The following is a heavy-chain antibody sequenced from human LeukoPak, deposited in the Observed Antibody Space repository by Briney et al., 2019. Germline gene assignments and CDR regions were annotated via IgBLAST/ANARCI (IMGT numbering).Heavy chain of an antibody. V-gene: IGHV1-2*02. D-gene: IGHD2-2*02. CDR2: INPNSGGT. J-gene: IGHJ4*02. CDR3: ARDVGIVVVPAAIN. Sequence: ASVKVSCKASGGTFSSYAISWVRQAPGQGLEWMGWINPNSGGTNYAQKFQGRVTMTRDTSISTAYMELSRLRSDDTAVYYCARDVGIVVVPAAINWGQGTLVTVSS. CDR1: GGTFSSYA.